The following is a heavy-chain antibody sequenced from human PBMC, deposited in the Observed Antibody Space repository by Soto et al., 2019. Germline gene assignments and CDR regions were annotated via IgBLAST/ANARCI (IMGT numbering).Heavy chain of an antibody. V-gene: IGHV3-21*01. Sequence: GGSLRLSCAASGFSFSSYSMNWVRQAPGKGLEWVSSISSSSSYIYYADSVKGRFTISRDNAKNSLYLQMNSLRAEDTAVYYCARDPTSSSLNWFDPWGQGTLVTVSS. J-gene: IGHJ5*02. CDR2: ISSSSSYI. CDR3: ARDPTSSSLNWFDP. CDR1: GFSFSSYS. D-gene: IGHD6-13*01.